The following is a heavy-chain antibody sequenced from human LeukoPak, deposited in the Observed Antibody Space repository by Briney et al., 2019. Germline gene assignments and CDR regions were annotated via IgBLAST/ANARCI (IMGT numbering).Heavy chain of an antibody. CDR1: GGSISTSHW. Sequence: SETLSLTCAVYGGSISTSHWWTWVRQPPGKGLEWIGEIYHSGSTNYNPSLKSRVTISVDKSKNQFSLKLSSVTAADTAVYYCARIGVGAFDIWGQGTMVTVSS. CDR2: IYHSGST. D-gene: IGHD2-8*01. V-gene: IGHV4-4*02. J-gene: IGHJ3*02. CDR3: ARIGVGAFDI.